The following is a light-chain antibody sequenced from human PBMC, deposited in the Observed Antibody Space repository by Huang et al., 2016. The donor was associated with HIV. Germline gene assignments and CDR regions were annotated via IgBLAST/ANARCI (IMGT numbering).Light chain of an antibody. CDR1: QGISSF. J-gene: IGKJ4*01. V-gene: IGKV1-9*01. Sequence: IQLTQSPSSLSASVGDRVTITCRASQGISSFLAWYQQKPGKAHKLLMYAASTLHSGVPLRFSGSGSGTDCTLTISSLQPEDFATYYCQQFNNYPLTFGGGTKVEIK. CDR3: QQFNNYPLT. CDR2: AAS.